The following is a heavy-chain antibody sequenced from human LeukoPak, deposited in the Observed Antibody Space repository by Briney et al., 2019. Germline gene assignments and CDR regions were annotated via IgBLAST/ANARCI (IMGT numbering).Heavy chain of an antibody. J-gene: IGHJ5*02. CDR2: IYYSGST. V-gene: IGHV4-31*03. CDR3: ASTIAAAGYNWFDP. CDR1: GGSISSGGYY. Sequence: SETLSLTCTVSGGSISSGGYYWSWIRQHPGKGLEWIGYIYYSGSTYYNPSLKSRVTISVDTSKNQFSLKLSSVTAADTAAYYCASTIAAAGYNWFDPWGQGTLVTVSS. D-gene: IGHD6-13*01.